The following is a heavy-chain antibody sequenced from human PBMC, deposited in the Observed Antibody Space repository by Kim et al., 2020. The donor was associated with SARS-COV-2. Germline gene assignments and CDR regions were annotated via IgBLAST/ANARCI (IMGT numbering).Heavy chain of an antibody. D-gene: IGHD1-26*01. CDR3: ARDRSPWAENYFDY. Sequence: NPSRRSRVTIPGDNSKNQFSRKRGSVTAADTAVYYCARDRSPWAENYFDYWGQGTLVTVSS. J-gene: IGHJ4*02. V-gene: IGHV4-59*01.